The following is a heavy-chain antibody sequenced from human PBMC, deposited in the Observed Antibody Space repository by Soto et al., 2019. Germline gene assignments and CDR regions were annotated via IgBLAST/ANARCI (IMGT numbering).Heavy chain of an antibody. CDR3: ARYPLQLGPSGYSSSWTRGLYYYYYGMDV. CDR1: GGSISSGGYS. V-gene: IGHV4-30-2*01. Sequence: SETLSLTCAVSGGSISSGGYSWSWIRQPPGKGLEWIGYIYHSGSTYYNPSLKSRVTISVDRSKNQFSLKLSSVTAADTAVYYCARYPLQLGPSGYSSSWTRGLYYYYYGMDVWGQGTTVTVSS. J-gene: IGHJ6*02. D-gene: IGHD6-13*01. CDR2: IYHSGST.